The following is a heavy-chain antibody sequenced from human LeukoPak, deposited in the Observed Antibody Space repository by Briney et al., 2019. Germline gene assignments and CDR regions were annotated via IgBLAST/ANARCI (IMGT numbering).Heavy chain of an antibody. D-gene: IGHD5-12*01. CDR1: GFTFSNAW. J-gene: IGHJ4*02. CDR2: IKSKTDGGTT. Sequence: RGGSLRLSCAASGFTFSNAWMSWVRQAPGKGLEWVGRIKSKTDGGTTDYAAPVKGRFTISRDDSKNTLYLQMNSLKTEDTAVYYCTTDQYSGYDIGYWGQGTLVTVSS. CDR3: TTDQYSGYDIGY. V-gene: IGHV3-15*01.